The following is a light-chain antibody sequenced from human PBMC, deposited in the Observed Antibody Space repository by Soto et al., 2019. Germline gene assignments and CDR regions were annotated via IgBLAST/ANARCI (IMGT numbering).Light chain of an antibody. CDR1: TGAVTSGHY. CDR3: FLSYAGTWV. Sequence: QTVVTQEPSLTVSPGGTVTLTCGSSTGAVTSGHYPYWFQQKPGQAPRTLIYDTSDKHSWTPARFSGSLLGGKAALTLSGAQPEDEADYYCFLSYAGTWVFGGGTKVTVL. CDR2: DTS. J-gene: IGLJ3*02. V-gene: IGLV7-46*01.